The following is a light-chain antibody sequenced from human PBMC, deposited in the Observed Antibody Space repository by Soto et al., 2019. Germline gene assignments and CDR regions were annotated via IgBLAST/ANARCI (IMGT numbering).Light chain of an antibody. Sequence: QTVVTQEPSFSVSPGGTATLTCALSSGSVSTTNYPAWYQQTPGQAPRTLIYNTYTRSSGVPDRFSDSILGNKAALTISGAQADDESDYYCLLFMSSGISVFGGGTKLTVL. CDR3: LLFMSSGISV. CDR2: NTY. J-gene: IGLJ3*02. V-gene: IGLV8-61*01. CDR1: SGSVSTTNY.